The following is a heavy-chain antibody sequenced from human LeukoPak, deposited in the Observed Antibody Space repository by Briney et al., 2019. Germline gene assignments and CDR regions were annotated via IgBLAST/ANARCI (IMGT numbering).Heavy chain of an antibody. CDR1: GGSISSRDDN. CDR2: INYSGNT. D-gene: IGHD2-15*01. CDR3: ARTGMVGAADY. J-gene: IGHJ4*02. Sequence: SETLSLTCTVSGGSISSRDDNWGCIRQPPGKGLEWIGSINYSGNTYYNPSLKSRVTISVDTSKNQFSLKLSSVTAADTAVYYCARTGMVGAADYWGQGTLVTVSS. V-gene: IGHV4-39*01.